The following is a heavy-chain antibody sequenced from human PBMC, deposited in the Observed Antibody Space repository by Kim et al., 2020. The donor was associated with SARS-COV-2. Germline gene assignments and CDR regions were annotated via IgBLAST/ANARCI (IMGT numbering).Heavy chain of an antibody. CDR3: AKDYSSSGYAFEY. Sequence: ADSVKGRFTISRDNSKNSLYLQMNSLRAEDTASYYCAKDYSSSGYAFEYWGQGTLVTVSS. D-gene: IGHD3-22*01. J-gene: IGHJ4*02. V-gene: IGHV3-43D*03.